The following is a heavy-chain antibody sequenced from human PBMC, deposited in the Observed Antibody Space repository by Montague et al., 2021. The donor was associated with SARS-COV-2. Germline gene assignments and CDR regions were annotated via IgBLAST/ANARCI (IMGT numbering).Heavy chain of an antibody. Sequence: SETLSLTCTVSGXSMGNWSYCWGWERQPPGQGLEGIASLYDTGGAFYNLSLMSRVTKSFDTSKNQFSLNLASVTAADTAVYYCAREFEGYFDLWGRGTLVMVSS. D-gene: IGHD3-10*01. CDR1: GXSMGNWSYC. CDR3: AREFEGYFDL. V-gene: IGHV4-39*07. CDR2: LYDTGGA. J-gene: IGHJ2*01.